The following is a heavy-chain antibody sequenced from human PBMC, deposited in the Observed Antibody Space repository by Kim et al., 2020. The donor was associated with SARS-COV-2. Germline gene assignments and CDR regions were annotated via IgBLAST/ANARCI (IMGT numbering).Heavy chain of an antibody. V-gene: IGHV3-49*04. J-gene: IGHJ5*02. CDR3: TSVYPHSKRFLEWLLHSTIYNWFDP. CDR2: IRSKAYGGTT. CDR1: GFTFGDYA. Sequence: GGSLRLSCTASGFTFGDYAMSWVRQAPGKGLEWVGFIRSKAYGGTTEYAASVKGRFTISRDDSKSIAYLQMNSLKTEDTAVYYCTSVYPHSKRFLEWLLHSTIYNWFDPWGQGTLVTVSS. D-gene: IGHD3-3*01.